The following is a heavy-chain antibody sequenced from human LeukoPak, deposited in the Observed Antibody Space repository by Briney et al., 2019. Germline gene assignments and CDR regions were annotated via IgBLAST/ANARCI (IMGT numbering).Heavy chain of an antibody. CDR2: ISGSGGST. CDR1: GFTFSSSA. D-gene: IGHD3-22*01. J-gene: IGHJ4*02. V-gene: IGHV3-23*01. Sequence: GSLRLSCAASGFTFSSSAMSWVRQAPGKGLEWVSAISGSGGSTYYADSVKGRFTISRDNSKNTLYLQMNSLRAEDTAVYYCAKAGGYYDSSGYSDYWGQGTLVTVSS. CDR3: AKAGGYYDSSGYSDY.